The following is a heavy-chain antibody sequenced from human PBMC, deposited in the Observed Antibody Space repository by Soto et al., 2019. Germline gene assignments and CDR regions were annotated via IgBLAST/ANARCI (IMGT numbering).Heavy chain of an antibody. CDR2: ISGSGGST. Sequence: PGGSLRLSCAASGFTFSSYAMSWVRQAPGKGLEWVSAISGSGGSTYYADSVKGRFTISRDNSKNTLYLQMNSLRAEDTAVYYCAKDPRIVVVVAATGTTDYWGQGTLVTVSS. D-gene: IGHD2-15*01. CDR1: GFTFSSYA. CDR3: AKDPRIVVVVAATGTTDY. V-gene: IGHV3-23*01. J-gene: IGHJ4*02.